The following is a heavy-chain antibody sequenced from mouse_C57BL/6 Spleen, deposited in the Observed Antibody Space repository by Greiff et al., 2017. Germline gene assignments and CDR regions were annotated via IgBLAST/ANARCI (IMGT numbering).Heavy chain of an antibody. CDR2: IYPGSGST. J-gene: IGHJ2*01. V-gene: IGHV1-55*01. D-gene: IGHD1-1*01. CDR1: GYTFTSYW. Sequence: VQLQQPGAELVKPGASVKMSCKASGYTFTSYWITWVKQRPGQGLEWIGDIYPGSGSTNYNEKFKSKATLTVDTSSSTAYMQRSSLTSEDSAVYYCARRDYGSSFFDDGGQGTTLTVSS. CDR3: ARRDYGSSFFDD.